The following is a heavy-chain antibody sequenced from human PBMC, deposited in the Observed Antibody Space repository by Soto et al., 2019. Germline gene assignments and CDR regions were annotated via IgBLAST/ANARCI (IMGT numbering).Heavy chain of an antibody. D-gene: IGHD6-13*01. J-gene: IGHJ4*02. CDR1: GFTFSNAW. Sequence: EVQLVESGGGLVKPGGSLRLSCAASGFTFSNAWMSWVRQAPGKGLEWVGRIKSKTDGGTTDYAAPVKGRFTISRDDSKNTLYLQMNSLKTEDTAVYYCTTGNLYSSSWYGFLTSFDYWGQGTLVTVSS. CDR3: TTGNLYSSSWYGFLTSFDY. V-gene: IGHV3-15*01. CDR2: IKSKTDGGTT.